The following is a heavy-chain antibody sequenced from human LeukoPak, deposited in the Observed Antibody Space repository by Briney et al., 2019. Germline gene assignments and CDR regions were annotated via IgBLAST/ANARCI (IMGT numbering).Heavy chain of an antibody. D-gene: IGHD3-10*01. CDR2: ISGSGGST. CDR3: AKDSSPGSESGSYGFDY. Sequence: PGGSLRLSCAASGFTFSSYAMSWVRQAPGKGLEWVSAISGSGGSTYYADSVKGRFTISRDNSKNTLYLQMNSLRAEDTAVYYCAKDSSPGSESGSYGFDYWGQGTLVTVSS. CDR1: GFTFSSYA. V-gene: IGHV3-23*01. J-gene: IGHJ4*02.